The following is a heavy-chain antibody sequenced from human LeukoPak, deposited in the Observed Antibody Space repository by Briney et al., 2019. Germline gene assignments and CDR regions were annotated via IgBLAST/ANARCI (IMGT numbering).Heavy chain of an antibody. Sequence: PGGSLRLSCAASGSTFSSYAMSWVRQAPGKGLEWVSAISGSGGSTYYADSAKGRFTISRDNSKNTLYLQMNSLRAEDTAVYYCAKSNSSGWNYFDYWGQGTLVTVSS. CDR2: ISGSGGST. V-gene: IGHV3-23*01. D-gene: IGHD6-19*01. CDR3: AKSNSSGWNYFDY. J-gene: IGHJ4*02. CDR1: GSTFSSYA.